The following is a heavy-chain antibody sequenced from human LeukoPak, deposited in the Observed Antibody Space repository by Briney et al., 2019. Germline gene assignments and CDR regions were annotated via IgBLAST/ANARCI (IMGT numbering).Heavy chain of an antibody. Sequence: SETLSLTCAVYGGSFSGYYWSWIRQPPGKGLEWIGEINHSGSTNYNPSLKSRVTISVDTSKNQFSLRLSSVTAANTAVYYCARVMYYFDYWGQGTLVTVSS. J-gene: IGHJ4*02. CDR3: ARVMYYFDY. CDR1: GGSFSGYY. CDR2: INHSGST. V-gene: IGHV4-34*01.